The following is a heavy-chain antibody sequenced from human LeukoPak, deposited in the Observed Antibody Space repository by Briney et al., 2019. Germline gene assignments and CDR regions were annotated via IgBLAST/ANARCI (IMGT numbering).Heavy chain of an antibody. V-gene: IGHV4-30-2*01. J-gene: IGHJ5*02. Sequence: SQTLSLTCAVSGGSTSSGGYSWSWIRQPPGKGLEWIGYIYHSGSTYYNPSLKSRVTISVDRSKNQFSLKLSSVTAADTAVYYCARGYLYYDILTGYSSSNNWFDPWGQGTLVTVSS. CDR3: ARGYLYYDILTGYSSSNNWFDP. D-gene: IGHD3-9*01. CDR1: GGSTSSGGYS. CDR2: IYHSGST.